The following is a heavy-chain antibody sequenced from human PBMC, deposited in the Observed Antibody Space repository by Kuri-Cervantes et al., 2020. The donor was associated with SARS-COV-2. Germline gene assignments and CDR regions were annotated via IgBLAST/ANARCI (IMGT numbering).Heavy chain of an antibody. Sequence: SVNVSCKASGGTFSSYAISWVRQAPGQGLEWMGRIIPILGIANYAQKFQGRVTITADKSTSTAYMELSSLRSEDTAVYYCARRSGSGWTGNWFDPWGQGTLVTVSS. V-gene: IGHV1-69*04. D-gene: IGHD6-19*01. CDR2: IIPILGIA. CDR3: ARRSGSGWTGNWFDP. J-gene: IGHJ5*02. CDR1: GGTFSSYA.